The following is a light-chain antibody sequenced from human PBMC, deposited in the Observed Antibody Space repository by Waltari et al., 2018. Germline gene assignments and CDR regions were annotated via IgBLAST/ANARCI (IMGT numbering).Light chain of an antibody. CDR1: SSDVGAYNS. V-gene: IGLV2-14*03. J-gene: IGLJ1*01. CDR2: DVS. Sequence: SALTQPASVSGSPGQSITISCTGTSSDVGAYNSVSWYQQHPGKAPNLMIYDVSQRPSGVSNRFSGSKAVNTASLTISGLQAEDEADYYCSSYTTTNTLVVGTGTKVTVL. CDR3: SSYTTTNTLV.